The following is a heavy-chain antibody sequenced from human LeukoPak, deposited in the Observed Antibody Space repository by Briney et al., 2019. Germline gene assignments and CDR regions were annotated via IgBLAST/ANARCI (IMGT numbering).Heavy chain of an antibody. J-gene: IGHJ4*02. CDR2: ISTYNGNT. Sequence: EASVKVSCKASGYTFTSYGISWVRQAPGQGLEWMGWISTYNGNTNYAQKLQGRVTMTTDTSTSTAYMELRSLRSDDTAVYYCARAERGYDILTGYSKYYFDYWGQGTLVIVSS. D-gene: IGHD3-9*01. V-gene: IGHV1-18*01. CDR1: GYTFTSYG. CDR3: ARAERGYDILTGYSKYYFDY.